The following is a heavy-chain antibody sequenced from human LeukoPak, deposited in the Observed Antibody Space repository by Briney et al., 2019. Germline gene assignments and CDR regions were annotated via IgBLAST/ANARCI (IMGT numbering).Heavy chain of an antibody. V-gene: IGHV4-34*01. J-gene: IGHJ4*02. CDR1: GGSFSGYY. Sequence: PSETLSLTCAVYGGSFSGYYWSWIRQPPVKGLEWIGEINHSGSTNYNPSLKSRVTISVDTSKNQFSLKLSSVTAADTAVYYCARANRLGYFDYWGQGTLVTVSS. CDR3: ARANRLGYFDY. CDR2: INHSGST. D-gene: IGHD3-9*01.